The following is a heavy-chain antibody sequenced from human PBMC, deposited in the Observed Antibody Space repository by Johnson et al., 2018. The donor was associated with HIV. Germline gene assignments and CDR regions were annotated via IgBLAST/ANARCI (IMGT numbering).Heavy chain of an antibody. Sequence: QMMLVESGGGLVKPGGSLRLSCAPSGFTFSDYYMSWMRQAPGQGLEWVSYISSSGSNIYKADSVKGRFTISRDNAKNSLYLQMNSLRAEDTAVYYCARDRWGLKDAFDIWGQGTMVTVSS. D-gene: IGHD3-16*01. CDR1: GFTFSDYY. V-gene: IGHV3-11*04. J-gene: IGHJ3*02. CDR3: ARDRWGLKDAFDI. CDR2: ISSSGSNI.